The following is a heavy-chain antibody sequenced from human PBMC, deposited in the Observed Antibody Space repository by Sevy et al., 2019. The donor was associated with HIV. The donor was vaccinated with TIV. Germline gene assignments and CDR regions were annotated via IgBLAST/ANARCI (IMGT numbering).Heavy chain of an antibody. CDR1: GFTFSSYS. D-gene: IGHD6-6*01. CDR2: ISSSNNYI. V-gene: IGHV3-21*01. CDR3: ARDLREYSSSSKYYFDY. Sequence: GGSLRLSCAASGFTFSSYSMNWVRQAPGKGLEWVSSISSSNNYIYYADSLKGRFTISRDNAKNSLYLQMNSLRAEDTAVDYCARDLREYSSSSKYYFDYWGQGILVTVSS. J-gene: IGHJ4*02.